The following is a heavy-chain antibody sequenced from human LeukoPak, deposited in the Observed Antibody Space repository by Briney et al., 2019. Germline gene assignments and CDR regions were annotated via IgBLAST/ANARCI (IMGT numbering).Heavy chain of an antibody. CDR1: GFTFSSYW. Sequence: GGSLRLSCAASGFTFSSYWMNWVRQAPGKGLEWVSSISSSSSYIYYADSVKGRFTISRDNAKNSLYLQMNSLRAEDTAVYYCARVGYCSGGSCSGSIDYWGQGTLVTVSS. CDR3: ARVGYCSGGSCSGSIDY. CDR2: ISSSSSYI. J-gene: IGHJ4*02. D-gene: IGHD2-15*01. V-gene: IGHV3-21*01.